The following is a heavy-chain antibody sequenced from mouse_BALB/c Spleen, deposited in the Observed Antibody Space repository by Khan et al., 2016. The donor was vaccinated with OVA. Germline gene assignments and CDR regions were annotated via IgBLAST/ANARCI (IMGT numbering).Heavy chain of an antibody. D-gene: IGHD2-1*01. CDR2: ISSDGDYT. V-gene: IGHV5-9-3*01. CDR3: ARSPYGNFGY. Sequence: EVELVESGGGLVKPGGSLKLSCEVSGFTFSTYAMSWVRQNSEKRLEWVASISSDGDYTFYLDSVKGRFTISSDNAKNTLYLEMSSLRSDDTAMFYCARSPYGNFGYWGQGTLVTVS. CDR1: GFTFSTYA. J-gene: IGHJ3*02.